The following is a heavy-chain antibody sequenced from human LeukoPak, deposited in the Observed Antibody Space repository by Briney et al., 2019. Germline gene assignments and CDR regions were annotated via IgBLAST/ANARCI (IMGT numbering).Heavy chain of an antibody. CDR3: ARPYGSGSYFDY. Sequence: SETLSLTCTVSGGSISSSSYYWGWIRQPPGKGLEWIGSIYYSGSTYYNPSLKSRVTISVDTSKNQFSLKLSSVTAADTAVYYCARPYGSGSYFDYWGQGTLVTVSS. CDR1: GGSISSSSYY. V-gene: IGHV4-39*01. J-gene: IGHJ4*02. D-gene: IGHD3-10*01. CDR2: IYYSGST.